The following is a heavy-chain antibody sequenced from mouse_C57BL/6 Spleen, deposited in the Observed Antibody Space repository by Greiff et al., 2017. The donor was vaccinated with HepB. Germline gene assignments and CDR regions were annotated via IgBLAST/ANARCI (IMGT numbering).Heavy chain of an antibody. V-gene: IGHV14-3*01. D-gene: IGHD2-4*01. CDR3: ALSYYDYGGFAY. CDR1: GFNIKNTY. CDR2: IDPANGNT. Sequence: VQLQQSVAELVRPGASVKLSCTASGFNIKNTYMHSVKQRPEQGLEWIGRIDPANGNTKYAPKFQGKATITADTSYHTAYLLLSSLTSEDTAIYYWALSYYDYGGFAYWGQVTLVTVSA. J-gene: IGHJ3*01.